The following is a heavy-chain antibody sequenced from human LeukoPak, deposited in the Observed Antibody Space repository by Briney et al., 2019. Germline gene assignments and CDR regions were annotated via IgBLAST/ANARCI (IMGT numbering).Heavy chain of an antibody. CDR2: INPNSGGT. CDR3: GRLGCSGGSCYSHNYYYMDV. J-gene: IGHJ6*03. CDR1: GYTFTGYY. V-gene: IGHV1-2*02. Sequence: ASVKVSCKASGYTFTGYYMHWVRQAPGQGLEWMGWINPNSGGTNYAQKFQGRVTMTRDTSISTAYMELSRLRSDDTAVYYCGRLGCSGGSCYSHNYYYMDVWGKGTTVTVSS. D-gene: IGHD2-15*01.